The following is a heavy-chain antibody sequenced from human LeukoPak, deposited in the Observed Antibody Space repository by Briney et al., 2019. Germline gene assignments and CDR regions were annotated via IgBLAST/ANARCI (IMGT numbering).Heavy chain of an antibody. D-gene: IGHD2-2*01. CDR2: ISGGGDMT. V-gene: IGHV3-23*01. J-gene: IGHJ5*02. Sequence: GGSLRLSCAASGFTFSSYAMSWVRQGPGEGLEWVPAISGGGDMTHYTDSVKGRFTISRDNSRNVLYLQMNSLRADDAAIYYCARGNCTSTNCNSWFDPWGQGALVTVSS. CDR1: GFTFSSYA. CDR3: ARGNCTSTNCNSWFDP.